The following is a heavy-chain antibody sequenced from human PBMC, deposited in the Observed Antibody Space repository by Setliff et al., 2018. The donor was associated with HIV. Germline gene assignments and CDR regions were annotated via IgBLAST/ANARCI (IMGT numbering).Heavy chain of an antibody. CDR3: ARSNTALDAFDI. D-gene: IGHD4-4*01. CDR2: IIPILGIA. CDR1: GGTFSSYA. V-gene: IGHV1-69*10. J-gene: IGHJ3*02. Sequence: GASVKVSCKASGGTFSSYAISWVRQAPGQGLEWMGGIIPILGIANYAQKFQGRVTMTTDTSTSTAYMELRSLKSDDTAVYYCARSNTALDAFDIWGQGTMVTVSS.